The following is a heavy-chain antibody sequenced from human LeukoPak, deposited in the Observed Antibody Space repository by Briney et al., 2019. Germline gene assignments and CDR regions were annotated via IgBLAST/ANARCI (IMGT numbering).Heavy chain of an antibody. Sequence: RGESLKISCKGSGYSFTSYWIGWVRQMPGKGLEWMGIIYPGDSDTRYSPSFQGQVTISADKSISTAYLQWSSLKASDTAMYYCARQNYYDSSGAGEGSFDYWGQGTLVTVSS. V-gene: IGHV5-51*01. J-gene: IGHJ4*02. D-gene: IGHD3-22*01. CDR3: ARQNYYDSSGAGEGSFDY. CDR1: GYSFTSYW. CDR2: IYPGDSDT.